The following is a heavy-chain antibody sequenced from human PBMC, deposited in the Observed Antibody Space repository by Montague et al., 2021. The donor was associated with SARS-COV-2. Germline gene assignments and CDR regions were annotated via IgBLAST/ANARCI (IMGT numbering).Heavy chain of an antibody. CDR1: GFTFTSYG. J-gene: IGHJ4*02. V-gene: IGHV3-23*01. CDR3: LNYHGSGSYGDF. Sequence: SLRLSCAASGFTFTSYGMHWVRQAPGKGLEWVSSISASGVRTHYPDSVKGRFTISRGNSKNTLYLRMSSLRAEDTAVYFCLNYHGSGSYGDFWGQGTLVTVSP. CDR2: ISASGVRT. D-gene: IGHD3-10*01.